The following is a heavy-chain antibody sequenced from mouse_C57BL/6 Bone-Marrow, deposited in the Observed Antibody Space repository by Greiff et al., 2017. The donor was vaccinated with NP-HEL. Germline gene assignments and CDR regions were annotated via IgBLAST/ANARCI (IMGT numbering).Heavy chain of an antibody. D-gene: IGHD2-4*01. J-gene: IGHJ2*01. CDR3: ARTEKEIYSESYFDY. V-gene: IGHV1-55*01. CDR2: IYPGSGST. Sequence: VQFQQPGAEFVKPGASVKMSCKAPGYTFTSYWITWVKQRPGQGLEWIGDIYPGSGSTNYNEKFKSKATLTVDTSSSTAYMQLSSLTSEDSAVYDCARTEKEIYSESYFDYWGQGTTLTVSS. CDR1: GYTFTSYW.